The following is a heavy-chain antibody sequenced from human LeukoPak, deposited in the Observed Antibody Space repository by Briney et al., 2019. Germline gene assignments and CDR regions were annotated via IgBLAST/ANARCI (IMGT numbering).Heavy chain of an antibody. J-gene: IGHJ4*02. Sequence: GASVKVSCKTSGYTFISHDINWVRQATGQGLEWMGWMDPNSGNTGYAQRFQGRVTLTRSTSLSEAYMELTSLKFEDTAAYYCARVQGSDTSGSFDHWGQGTLVTVSS. V-gene: IGHV1-8*01. CDR3: ARVQGSDTSGSFDH. CDR2: MDPNSGNT. CDR1: GYTFISHD. D-gene: IGHD1-26*01.